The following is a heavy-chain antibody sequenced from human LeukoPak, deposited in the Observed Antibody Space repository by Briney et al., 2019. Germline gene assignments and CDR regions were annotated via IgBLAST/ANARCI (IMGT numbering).Heavy chain of an antibody. D-gene: IGHD2-2*01. CDR2: IIPIFGTA. CDR3: ARDLTIVVVPAAPGFDP. Sequence: GSSVKVSCKASGGTFSSYAISWVRQAPGQGLEWMGGIIPIFGTANYAQKFQGRVTITADESTSTAYMELSSLRSEDTAVYYCARDLTIVVVPAAPGFDPWGQGTLVTVSP. J-gene: IGHJ5*02. CDR1: GGTFSSYA. V-gene: IGHV1-69*01.